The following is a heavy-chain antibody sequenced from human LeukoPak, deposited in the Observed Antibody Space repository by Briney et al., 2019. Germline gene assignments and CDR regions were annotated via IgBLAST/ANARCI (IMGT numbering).Heavy chain of an antibody. CDR2: ISSSSTYI. CDR1: GFTFSSYA. V-gene: IGHV3-21*01. D-gene: IGHD3-22*01. CDR3: AKDTDYYDSSGYYPTFGY. Sequence: GGSLRLSCAASGFTFSSYAMSWVRQAPGKGLEWVSSISSSSTYIYYVDAVKGRFTISRDSAKNSLYLQMNSLRAEDTAVYYCAKDTDYYDSSGYYPTFGYWGQGTLVTVSS. J-gene: IGHJ4*02.